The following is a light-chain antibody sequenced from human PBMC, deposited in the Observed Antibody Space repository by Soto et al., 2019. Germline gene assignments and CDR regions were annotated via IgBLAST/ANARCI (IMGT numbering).Light chain of an antibody. CDR2: DVA. CDR3: VSYTSSTTYV. CDR1: SSDVGGSNF. V-gene: IGLV2-14*03. J-gene: IGLJ1*01. Sequence: QSALTQPASVSASPGQSITISCTGTSSDVGGSNFVSWYQQHPGKPPKLIIYDVATRPSGVSNRFSGSKSGSTASLIISRLQTEDDADYYCVSYTSSTTYVFGRGTKVTVL.